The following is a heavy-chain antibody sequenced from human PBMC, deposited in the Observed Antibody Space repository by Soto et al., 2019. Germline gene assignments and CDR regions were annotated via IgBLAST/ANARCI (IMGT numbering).Heavy chain of an antibody. D-gene: IGHD6-6*01. CDR2: IIPIFGTA. Sequence: GASVKVSCKASGGTFSSYAISWVRQAPGQGLEWMGGIIPIFGTANYAQKFQGRVTITADESTSTAYMELSSLRSEDTAMYYCARASTLEYSSSRYYYGMDVWGQGTTVTVSS. CDR1: GGTFSSYA. CDR3: ARASTLEYSSSRYYYGMDV. J-gene: IGHJ6*02. V-gene: IGHV1-69*13.